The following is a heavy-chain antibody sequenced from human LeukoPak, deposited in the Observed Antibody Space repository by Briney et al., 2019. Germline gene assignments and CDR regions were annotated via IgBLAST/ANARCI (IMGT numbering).Heavy chain of an antibody. Sequence: GESLKISCKGSGYSFTNYWIGWVRQMPGKGLEWMGIIYPPDSDTRYSPSFQGQVTFSVDKSINTAYLQWSSLKASDTAMYYCGRIPAAGSLKGSFDIWGQGTMVTVPS. D-gene: IGHD6-13*01. J-gene: IGHJ3*02. CDR1: GYSFTNYW. CDR2: IYPPDSDT. V-gene: IGHV5-51*01. CDR3: GRIPAAGSLKGSFDI.